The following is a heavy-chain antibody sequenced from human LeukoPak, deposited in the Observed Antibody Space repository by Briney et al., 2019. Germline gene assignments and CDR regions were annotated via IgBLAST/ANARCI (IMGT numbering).Heavy chain of an antibody. J-gene: IGHJ4*02. CDR1: GFTFSNSA. D-gene: IGHD1/OR15-1a*01. CDR3: AKERWRNRAYFDY. V-gene: IGHV3-23*01. CDR2: LSGSGITT. Sequence: PGGSLRLSCAASGFTFSNSAMSWVRQAPGKGLEWVSTLSGSGITTYYADSVKGRFTISRDNSKNTLYLQMNSLRAEDTAVYYCAKERWRNRAYFDYWGQGTLVTVSS.